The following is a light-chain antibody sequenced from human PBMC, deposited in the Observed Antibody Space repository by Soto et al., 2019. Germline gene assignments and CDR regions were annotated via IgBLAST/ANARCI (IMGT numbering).Light chain of an antibody. CDR2: GAS. V-gene: IGKV3-20*01. Sequence: EIVLTQSPGTLSLSPGERATLSCRASQSVSSSYLAWYQQKPGQAPRLLIYGASSRATGIPDRFSGSGSGTDFTLTISRLEPEDFATYYCQQYKNWPLFGQGTRLEI. J-gene: IGKJ5*01. CDR3: QQYKNWPL. CDR1: QSVSSSY.